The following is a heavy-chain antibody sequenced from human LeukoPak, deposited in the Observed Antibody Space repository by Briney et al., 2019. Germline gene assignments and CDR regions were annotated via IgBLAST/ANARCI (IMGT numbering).Heavy chain of an antibody. D-gene: IGHD2-15*01. CDR3: ARWYEVSSNYFDY. Sequence: PSETLSLTCAVYGGSFSGYYWSWIRQPPGKGLEWIGEINHSGSTNYNPSLKSRVIISVDTSKNQFSLKLSSVTAADTAVYYCARWYEVSSNYFDYWGQGTLVTVSS. CDR2: INHSGST. CDR1: GGSFSGYY. J-gene: IGHJ4*02. V-gene: IGHV4-34*01.